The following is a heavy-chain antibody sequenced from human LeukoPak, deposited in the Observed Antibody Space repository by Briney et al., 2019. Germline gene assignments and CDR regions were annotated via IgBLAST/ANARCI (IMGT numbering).Heavy chain of an antibody. CDR3: AKALTTTTYYYDSSGYAQGY. J-gene: IGHJ4*02. Sequence: GGSLRLSCAASGFTFSSYGMHWVRQAPGKGLEWVAVISYDGSNKYYADSVKGRFTISRDNSKNTLYLQMNSLRAEDTAVYYCAKALTTTTYYYDSSGYAQGYWGQGTLVTVSS. D-gene: IGHD3-22*01. CDR1: GFTFSSYG. V-gene: IGHV3-30*18. CDR2: ISYDGSNK.